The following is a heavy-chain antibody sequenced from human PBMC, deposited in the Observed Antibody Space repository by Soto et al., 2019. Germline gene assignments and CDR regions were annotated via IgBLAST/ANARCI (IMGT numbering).Heavy chain of an antibody. V-gene: IGHV3-30*03. Sequence: QAHLVESGGGVVQPGTSLRLSCAASGVSFNSYDMHWVRQAPGKGPEWVAIISYDGSNTYYSDSVRGRFTISRDNSKDTLYLQVHSLRSEHTAIYYCARISRYCSGGDCHAWGQGPQVTVSS. J-gene: IGHJ5*02. CDR1: GVSFNSYD. CDR2: ISYDGSNT. CDR3: ARISRYCSGGDCHA. D-gene: IGHD2-15*01.